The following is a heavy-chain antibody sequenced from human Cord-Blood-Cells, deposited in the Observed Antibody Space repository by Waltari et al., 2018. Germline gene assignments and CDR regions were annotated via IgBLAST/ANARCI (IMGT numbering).Heavy chain of an antibody. CDR3: FGSGSDAFDI. Sequence: QVQLQESGPGLVKPSETLSLTCTVSGGSISSYYWSWIRQPPGKGLEWIGYIYYSGSTNYDPTRKSRVTVSVDTSKNQFSLKLSSVTAADTAVYYCFGSGSDAFDIWGQGTMVTVSS. D-gene: IGHD3-10*01. CDR2: IYYSGST. CDR1: GGSISSYY. J-gene: IGHJ3*02. V-gene: IGHV4-59*01.